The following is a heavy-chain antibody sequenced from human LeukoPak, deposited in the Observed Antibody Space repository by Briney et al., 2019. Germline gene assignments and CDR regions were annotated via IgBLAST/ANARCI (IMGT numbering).Heavy chain of an antibody. Sequence: ETLSLTCAVSGGSISSNSYYWGWIRQPPGKGLEWIGSIYYSGSTYYNPSLKSRVTISVDTSKNQFSLKLSSVTAADTAVYYCARTRYYYNSRSYGAPYYFDYWGQGTLVTVSS. J-gene: IGHJ4*02. D-gene: IGHD3-10*01. V-gene: IGHV4-39*01. CDR1: GGSISSNSYY. CDR3: ARTRYYYNSRSYGAPYYFDY. CDR2: IYYSGST.